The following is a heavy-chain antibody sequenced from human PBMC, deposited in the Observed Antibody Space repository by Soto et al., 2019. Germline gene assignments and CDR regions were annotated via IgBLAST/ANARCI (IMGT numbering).Heavy chain of an antibody. Sequence: GASVKVSCKASGYTFTGYYMHWVRQAPGQGLEWMGWINPNSGGTNYAQKFQGRVTMTRDTSISTAYMELSRLRSDDTAVYYCARDGRTMVRGVTNEYWGQGTLVTVSS. V-gene: IGHV1-2*02. D-gene: IGHD3-10*01. CDR3: ARDGRTMVRGVTNEY. CDR1: GYTFTGYY. CDR2: INPNSGGT. J-gene: IGHJ4*02.